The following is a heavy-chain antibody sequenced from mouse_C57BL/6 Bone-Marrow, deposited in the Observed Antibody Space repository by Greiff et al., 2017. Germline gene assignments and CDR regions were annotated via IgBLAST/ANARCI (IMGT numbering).Heavy chain of an antibody. Sequence: EVQVVESGEGLVKPGGSLKLSCAASGFTFSSYAMSWVRQTPEKRLEWVAYISSGGDYFYYADTVKGRFTISSDNARNTLYLQMSSLKSEDTAMYYCTRPYVHYAMDYWGQGTSVTVSS. CDR2: ISSGGDYF. CDR1: GFTFSSYA. V-gene: IGHV5-9-1*02. D-gene: IGHD2-14*01. J-gene: IGHJ4*01. CDR3: TRPYVHYAMDY.